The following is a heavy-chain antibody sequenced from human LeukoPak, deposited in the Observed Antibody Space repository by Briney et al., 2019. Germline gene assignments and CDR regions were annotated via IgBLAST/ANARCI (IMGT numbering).Heavy chain of an antibody. CDR1: GGSITNYY. V-gene: IGHV4-59*01. Sequence: SETLSLTCTVSGGSITNYYWSWIRQPPGKGLECVGYVYYSGNPEYNPSLKSRVTISIDTSKNLFSLKLSSVTAADTAVYYCARDQYSGRFDYWGQGTLVTVPS. CDR2: VYYSGNP. CDR3: ARDQYSGRFDY. D-gene: IGHD1-26*01. J-gene: IGHJ4*02.